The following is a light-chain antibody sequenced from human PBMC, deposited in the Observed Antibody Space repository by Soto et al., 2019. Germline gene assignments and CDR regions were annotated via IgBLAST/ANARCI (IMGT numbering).Light chain of an antibody. Sequence: QSALTQPAPASGSPGQSITISCTGTSSDVGGYNYVSWYQQHPGKAPKLMIYDVSNRPSGVSNRFSGSKSGNTASLTISGLQAEXEADYYCSSYTSSSTLVFGTGTKVTVL. CDR2: DVS. V-gene: IGLV2-14*01. CDR1: SSDVGGYNY. CDR3: SSYTSSSTLV. J-gene: IGLJ1*01.